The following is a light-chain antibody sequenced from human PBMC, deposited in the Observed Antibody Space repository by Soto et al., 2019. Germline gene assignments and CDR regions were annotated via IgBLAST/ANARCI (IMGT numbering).Light chain of an antibody. CDR2: AAS. CDR1: QGISSY. Sequence: DIQLTQSPSFLSASVGDRVTITCRASQGISSYLAWYQQEPGKAPKLLIYAASTLQSGVPSRFSCSGSGTEFTLTISSLQPEDSATYYCQQLYSYPITFGQGTRLEIK. CDR3: QQLYSYPIT. J-gene: IGKJ5*01. V-gene: IGKV1-9*01.